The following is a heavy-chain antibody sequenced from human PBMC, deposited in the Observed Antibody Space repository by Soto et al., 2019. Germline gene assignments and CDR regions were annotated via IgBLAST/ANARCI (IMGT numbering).Heavy chain of an antibody. D-gene: IGHD2-2*01. J-gene: IGHJ6*03. CDR2: INHSGST. V-gene: IGHV4-34*01. CDR3: ARGPLALRVVPAAPYSYYYYMDV. Sequence: QVQLQQWGAGLLKPSETLSLTCGVYGGSFSGCYWSWIRQPPREGMEWIGEINHSGSTNYNPSLKSRVTISVDTSKNQFSLKLSSVTAADTAVYYCARGPLALRVVPAAPYSYYYYMDVWGKGTTVTVSS. CDR1: GGSFSGCY.